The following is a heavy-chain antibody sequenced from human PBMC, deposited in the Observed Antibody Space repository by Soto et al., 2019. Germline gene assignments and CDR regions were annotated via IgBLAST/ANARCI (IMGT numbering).Heavy chain of an antibody. D-gene: IGHD4-17*01. CDR3: AHCTLHDYGDYDPGTSHVFDS. J-gene: IGHJ4*02. CDR2: IYGDNDK. Sequence: QITLKESGPSPVKPTQTLTVTCTFSGFSLSNSGVGVAWIRQPPGKALEWLALIYGDNDKRYSPSLKTRLTITKDTSQNQVVLTMTNMYPVDTATYSCAHCTLHDYGDYDPGTSHVFDSWGQGARVTVSS. CDR1: GFSLSNSGVG. V-gene: IGHV2-5*02.